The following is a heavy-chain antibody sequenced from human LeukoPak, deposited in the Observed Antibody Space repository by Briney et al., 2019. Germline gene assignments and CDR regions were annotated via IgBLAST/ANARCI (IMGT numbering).Heavy chain of an antibody. V-gene: IGHV4-38-2*02. J-gene: IGHJ4*02. Sequence: SETLSLTCTVSGYSISSGYYWGWIRQPPGKGLEWIGSIYHSGSTYYNPSLKSRVTISVDTSKNQFSLKLSSVTAADTAAYYCARDLPKGTADYWGQGTLVTVSS. CDR3: ARDLPKGTADY. CDR2: IYHSGST. D-gene: IGHD1-1*01. CDR1: GYSISSGYY.